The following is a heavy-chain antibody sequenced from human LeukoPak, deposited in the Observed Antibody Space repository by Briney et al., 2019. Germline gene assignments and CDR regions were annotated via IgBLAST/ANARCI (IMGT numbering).Heavy chain of an antibody. V-gene: IGHV3-30*03. CDR2: ISYDGSNK. CDR3: ATAAYDSSESYYFDY. Sequence: GGSLRLSCAASGFAFRSYWMHWVRQAPGKGLEWVAVISYDGSNKYYADSVKGRFTISRDNSKNTLYLQMNSLRAEDTAVYYCATAAYDSSESYYFDYWGQGTLVTVSS. CDR1: GFAFRSYW. J-gene: IGHJ4*02. D-gene: IGHD3-22*01.